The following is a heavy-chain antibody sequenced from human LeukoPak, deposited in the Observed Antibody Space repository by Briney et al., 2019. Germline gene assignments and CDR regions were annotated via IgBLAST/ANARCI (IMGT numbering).Heavy chain of an antibody. Sequence: PSETLSLTCTVSGGSISSYYWSWIRQPPGKRLEWIGYIYYSGSTNYNPSLKSRVTISVDTSKNQFSLKLSSVTAADTAVYYCARGISITMARGVIGDWGQGTLVTVSS. J-gene: IGHJ4*02. CDR2: IYYSGST. D-gene: IGHD3-10*01. CDR3: ARGISITMARGVIGD. CDR1: GGSISSYY. V-gene: IGHV4-59*01.